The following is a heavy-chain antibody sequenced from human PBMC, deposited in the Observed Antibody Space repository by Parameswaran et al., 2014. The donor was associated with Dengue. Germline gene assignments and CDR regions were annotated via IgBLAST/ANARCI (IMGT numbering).Heavy chain of an antibody. J-gene: IGHJ4*02. V-gene: IGHV3-20*04. Sequence: GESLKISCAASGFTFDDYGMSWVRQAPGKGLEWVSGINWNGGSTGYADSVKGRFTISRDNAKNSLYLQMNSLRAEDTALYYCARDLVNYDSSGYYYGGIIDYWGQGTLVTVSS. D-gene: IGHD3-22*01. CDR1: GFTFDDYG. CDR2: INWNGGST. CDR3: ARDLVNYDSSGYYYGGIIDY.